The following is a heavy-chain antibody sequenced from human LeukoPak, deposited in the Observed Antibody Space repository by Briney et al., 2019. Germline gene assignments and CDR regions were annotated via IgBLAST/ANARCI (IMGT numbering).Heavy chain of an antibody. Sequence: ASVKVSCKASGYTFTGYYMHWVRQAPGQGLEWMGWINPKNGGRSYAQKFQARVTMTTDTSTNTAYMDLSSLRFDDTAVYYCASWDAPGFDYWGQGTLVTVSS. CDR1: GYTFTGYY. D-gene: IGHD1-26*01. J-gene: IGHJ4*02. CDR3: ASWDAPGFDY. V-gene: IGHV1-2*02. CDR2: INPKNGGR.